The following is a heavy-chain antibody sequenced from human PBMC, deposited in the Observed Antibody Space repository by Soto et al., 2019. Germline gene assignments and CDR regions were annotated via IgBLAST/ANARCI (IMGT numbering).Heavy chain of an antibody. Sequence: SQTLSLTCTVSRTCISGYHWGRLRQPQGKGLEWLGSMSYSGRTNYSTSLKSRVTMSVDTSKNQFSLKLNSVPAADTAMYCCARAFSFEWYTYYFDYWGQGPLVTVS. CDR1: RTCISGYH. V-gene: IGHV4-59*08. CDR3: ARAFSFEWYTYYFDY. D-gene: IGHD1-1*01. J-gene: IGHJ4*02. CDR2: MSYSGRT.